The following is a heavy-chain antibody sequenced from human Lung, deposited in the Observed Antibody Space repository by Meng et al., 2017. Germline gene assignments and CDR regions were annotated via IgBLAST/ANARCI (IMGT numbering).Heavy chain of an antibody. CDR1: GFAFSSYG. J-gene: IGHJ4*02. CDR2: IWYDGSNK. V-gene: IGHV3-33*01. Sequence: VSLVDSAGVVSRPGRSLRLACAASGFAFSSYGMHWVRQAPGKGLEWVAVIWYDGSNKYYADSVKGRFTISRDNSKNTLYLQMNSLRAEDTAVYYCAGFYYDSSGGGYWGQGTLVTVSS. D-gene: IGHD3-22*01. CDR3: AGFYYDSSGGGY.